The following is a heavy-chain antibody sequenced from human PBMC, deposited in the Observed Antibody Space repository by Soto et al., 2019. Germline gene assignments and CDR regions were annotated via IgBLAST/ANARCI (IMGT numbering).Heavy chain of an antibody. CDR1: GFTFAGYST. Sequence: EVHLLESGGGLVQPGGSLRLSCAASGFTFAGYSTMSWVRQAPGKGLELVSSISGSGGSTYYADSVKGRFTISRDNSKNTLYLQMTALSAEDTAFYYCAKDRGGFAGGWEYFDYWGQGALVTVSS. D-gene: IGHD6-19*01. CDR2: ISGSGGST. J-gene: IGHJ4*02. V-gene: IGHV3-23*01. CDR3: AKDRGGFAGGWEYFDY.